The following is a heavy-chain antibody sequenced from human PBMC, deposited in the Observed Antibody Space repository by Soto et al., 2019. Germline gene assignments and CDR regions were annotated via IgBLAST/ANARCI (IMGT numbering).Heavy chain of an antibody. J-gene: IGHJ5*02. CDR1: GGSISSSSYY. V-gene: IGHV4-39*01. Sequence: LSLTCTVSGGSISSSSYYWGWIRQPPGKGLEWIGSIYYSGSTYYNPSLKSRVTISVGTSKNQFSLKLSSVTAADTAVYYCARLEAAAAGTGDWFDPWGQGTLVTAPQ. CDR3: ARLEAAAAGTGDWFDP. D-gene: IGHD6-13*01. CDR2: IYYSGST.